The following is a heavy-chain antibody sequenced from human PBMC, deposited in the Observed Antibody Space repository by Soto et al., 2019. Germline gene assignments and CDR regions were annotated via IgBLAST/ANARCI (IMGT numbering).Heavy chain of an antibody. CDR2: INPNSGGT. Sequence: GASVKVSCKASGYTFTGYYMHWVRQAPGQGLEWMGWINPNSGGTNYAQKFQGWVTMTRDTSISTAYMELSRLRSDDTAVYYCATQSPRLRYFDWYNNDAFDIWGQGTMVTVSS. V-gene: IGHV1-2*04. CDR1: GYTFTGYY. J-gene: IGHJ3*02. D-gene: IGHD3-9*01. CDR3: ATQSPRLRYFDWYNNDAFDI.